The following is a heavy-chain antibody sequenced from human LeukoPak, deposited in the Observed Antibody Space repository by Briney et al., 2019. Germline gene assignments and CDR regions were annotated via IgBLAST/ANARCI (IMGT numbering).Heavy chain of an antibody. J-gene: IGHJ6*02. CDR3: ARAQFIAAAGKPPGAAYGMDV. CDR1: GFTFSSYW. D-gene: IGHD6-13*01. V-gene: IGHV3-7*02. CDR2: MNQDGSEK. Sequence: PGGSLRLSCAASGFTFSSYWMSWVRQAPGKGLEWVAHMNQDGSEKYYVDSVKGRFTISRDNAKNSLYLQMNSLRAEDTAVYYCARAQFIAAAGKPPGAAYGMDVWGQGTTVTVSS.